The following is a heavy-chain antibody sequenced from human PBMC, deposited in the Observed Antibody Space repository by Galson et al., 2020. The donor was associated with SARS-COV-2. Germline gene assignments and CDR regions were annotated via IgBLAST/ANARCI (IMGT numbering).Heavy chain of an antibody. Sequence: ASVKVSCKASGYMFSSYGISWVRQAPGQGLEWMGWISIYNDNTEYTPSLQGRLTMTTDAPTNTAYMELRTLRSDDTAIYYCARDLNYYGSGSHTNYFDYWGQGTLVTVSS. D-gene: IGHD3-10*01. V-gene: IGHV1-18*01. CDR3: ARDLNYYGSGSHTNYFDY. CDR2: ISIYNDNT. CDR1: GYMFSSYG. J-gene: IGHJ4*02.